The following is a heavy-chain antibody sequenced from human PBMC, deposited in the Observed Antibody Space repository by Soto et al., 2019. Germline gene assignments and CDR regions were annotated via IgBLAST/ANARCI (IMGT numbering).Heavy chain of an antibody. D-gene: IGHD6-19*01. CDR3: VRGGSGWYPFDY. Sequence: EVQLLESGGGLVQPGGSLRLSCEASGFAFSNYAMSWVRQSPGNGLEWISSLTGGGDNPHYAESVKGRFTISRDNSKSTLFLQINSLSDGDTAVYYCVRGGSGWYPFDYWGQGTLVTVSS. CDR1: GFAFSNYA. V-gene: IGHV3-23*01. CDR2: LTGGGDNP. J-gene: IGHJ4*02.